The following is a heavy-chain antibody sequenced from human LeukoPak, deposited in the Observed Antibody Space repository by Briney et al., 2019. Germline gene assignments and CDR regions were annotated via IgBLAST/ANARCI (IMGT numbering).Heavy chain of an antibody. CDR2: IHYGGTT. CDR3: TRDIGDFVSDF. J-gene: IGHJ4*02. V-gene: IGHV4-39*02. Sequence: SETLSLTCTVTGGSIGSGYYWAWIRQPPGKGLEWIGSIHYGGTTHYNPSLQSRVTISADTSKNQFALDLRSVTAADTAVYYCTRDIGDFVSDFWGQGTLVTVSS. D-gene: IGHD2-21*02. CDR1: GGSIGSGYY.